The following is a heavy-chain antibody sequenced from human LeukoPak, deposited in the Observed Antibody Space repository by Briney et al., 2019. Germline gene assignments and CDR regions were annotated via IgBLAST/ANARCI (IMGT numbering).Heavy chain of an antibody. CDR3: ARDEFSADSSSSVYFDY. J-gene: IGHJ4*02. CDR2: INPSGGST. V-gene: IGHV1-46*01. CDR1: GYTFTSYY. Sequence: ASVKVSCKASGYTFTSYYMHWVRQAPGQGLEWMGIINPSGGSTSYAQKFQGRVTMTRDTSTSTAYMELSSLRSEDTAVYYCARDEFSADSSSSVYFDYWGQGTLVTVSS. D-gene: IGHD6-6*01.